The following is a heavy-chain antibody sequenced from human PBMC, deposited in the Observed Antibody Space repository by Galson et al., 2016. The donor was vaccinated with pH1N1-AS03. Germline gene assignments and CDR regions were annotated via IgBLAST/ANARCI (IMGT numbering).Heavy chain of an antibody. J-gene: IGHJ3*01. CDR1: GGTFSSYA. CDR3: ASEVATSFDY. V-gene: IGHV1-69*11. D-gene: IGHD5-24*01. Sequence: SVKVSCKASGGTFSSYAINWVRQAPGQGLEWMGRIIPALGTPNYAQRFQGRVTITADESTSTAYMELSSLRSEDTAVYFCASEVATSFDYWGRGTIVTVSS. CDR2: IIPALGTP.